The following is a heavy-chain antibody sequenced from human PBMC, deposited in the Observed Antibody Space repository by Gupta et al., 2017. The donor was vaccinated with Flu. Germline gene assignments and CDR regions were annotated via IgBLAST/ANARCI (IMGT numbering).Heavy chain of an antibody. Sequence: QLVGSGGGVVPFGAALRLSCAASGFPLCCYGLQRGPQAPGKGLEWVADIASDGSHKDYADSVRGRFTISRDNSKNTLSLEMDSLRVEDTAVYYCAKDGPWTASCPYYCYYMDVWGKGTTVTVSS. J-gene: IGHJ6*03. CDR2: IASDGSHK. CDR3: AKDGPWTASCPYYCYYMDV. CDR1: GFPLCCYG. V-gene: IGHV3-30*18. D-gene: IGHD2-2*01.